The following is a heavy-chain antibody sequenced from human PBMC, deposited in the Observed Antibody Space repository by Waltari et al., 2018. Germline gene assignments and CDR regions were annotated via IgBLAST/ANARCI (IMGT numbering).Heavy chain of an antibody. D-gene: IGHD3-3*01. J-gene: IGHJ5*02. V-gene: IGHV2-5*01. Sequence: QITLKVSGPTLVRPTQTLTLTCTFSGFSLSSTGVGWGWIRQPRGKAREWLALINWNDDKRYSPSLKSRLTITKDTSKNQVVLTMTNMDPVDTATYYCAHRPTGFGLIIISGFDPWGQGTLVTVSS. CDR3: AHRPTGFGLIIISGFDP. CDR1: GFSLSSTGVG. CDR2: INWNDDK.